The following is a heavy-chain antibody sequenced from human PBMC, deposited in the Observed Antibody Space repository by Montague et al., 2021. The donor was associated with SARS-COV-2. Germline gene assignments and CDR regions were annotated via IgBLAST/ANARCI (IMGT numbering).Heavy chain of an antibody. CDR3: ARGPYYYDSGIRNEAFDI. Sequence: SVTVSCKASGYTFPNYDIKWVRQPTGQGLEWMGWMNPKSGGSGYAQRFEGRVTMTRNTSITTAYLELSSLRSEDTAVYYCARGPYYYDSGIRNEAFDIWGKGTLVIVSS. J-gene: IGHJ3*02. CDR1: GYTFPNYD. CDR2: MNPKSGGS. V-gene: IGHV1-8*01. D-gene: IGHD3-10*01.